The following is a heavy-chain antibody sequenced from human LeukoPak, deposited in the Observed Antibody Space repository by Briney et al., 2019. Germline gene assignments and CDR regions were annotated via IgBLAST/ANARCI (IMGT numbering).Heavy chain of an antibody. Sequence: GGSLRLSCAASAFSLNAYNMNWVRQAPGKGLEWVSSISYTGTYIYYADSVKGRFTISRDNSKNTLYLQLNSLRAEDTAVYYCARGLLRLGELSFDYWGQGTLVTVSS. J-gene: IGHJ4*02. V-gene: IGHV3-21*01. D-gene: IGHD3-16*02. CDR2: ISYTGTYI. CDR3: ARGLLRLGELSFDY. CDR1: AFSLNAYN.